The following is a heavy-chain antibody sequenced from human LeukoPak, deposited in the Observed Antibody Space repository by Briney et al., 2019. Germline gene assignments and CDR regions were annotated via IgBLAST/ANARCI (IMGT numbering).Heavy chain of an antibody. CDR1: GFTFSTYA. Sequence: QTGGSLRLSCAASGFTFSTYAMSWVRQAPGKGLEWVSSISGGSNTYCADSVKGRFTVSRDNSKNSLYLQMSSLRGEDTAIYYCAKEQKEAWVQRLFDFWGQGTLVTVSS. CDR2: ISGGSNT. CDR3: AKEQKEAWVQRLFDF. D-gene: IGHD5-18*01. J-gene: IGHJ4*02. V-gene: IGHV3-23*01.